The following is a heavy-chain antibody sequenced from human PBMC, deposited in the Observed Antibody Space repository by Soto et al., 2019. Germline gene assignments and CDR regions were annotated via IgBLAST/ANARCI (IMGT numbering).Heavy chain of an antibody. V-gene: IGHV5-51*01. CDR2: IYPGDSDT. CDR1: GYSFTSYW. Sequence: GESLKISCKGSGYSFTSYWIGWVRQMPGKGLEWMGIIYPGDSDTKYSPSFQGQVTISADKSISTAYLQRSSLKASDTAIYYCARGLEQTHYSFNVWGKGTTITVS. D-gene: IGHD1-1*01. J-gene: IGHJ6*03. CDR3: ARGLEQTHYSFNV.